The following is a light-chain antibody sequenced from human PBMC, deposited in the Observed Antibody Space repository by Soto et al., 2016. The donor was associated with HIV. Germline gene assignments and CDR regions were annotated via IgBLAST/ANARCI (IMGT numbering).Light chain of an antibody. CDR2: EDS. J-gene: IGLJ2*01. V-gene: IGLV3-21*03. Sequence: SYVLTQPPSVSVAPGRTAMITCGGNNIGSKNVHWYQQKSGQAPVLVVYEDSDRPSGIPERFSGSNSGNTATLTISRVEAGDEADYFCHVWDTALDDPGVVFGGGTKLTVL. CDR3: HVWDTALDDPGVV. CDR1: NIGSKN.